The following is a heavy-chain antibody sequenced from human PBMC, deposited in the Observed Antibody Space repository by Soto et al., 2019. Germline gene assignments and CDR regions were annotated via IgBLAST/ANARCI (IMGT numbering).Heavy chain of an antibody. Sequence: EVQLLESGGGLVQPGGSLRLSCAASGFTFSSYAMSWVRQAPGKGLEWVSALSGSGGSTYYADSVKGRFTNSRDNSKNTLYLKMNSLRAEDTAVYYGANPPGSYDFWSGYMIDYWGQGTLVMVS. CDR3: ANPPGSYDFWSGYMIDY. J-gene: IGHJ4*02. CDR1: GFTFSSYA. D-gene: IGHD3-3*01. CDR2: LSGSGGST. V-gene: IGHV3-23*01.